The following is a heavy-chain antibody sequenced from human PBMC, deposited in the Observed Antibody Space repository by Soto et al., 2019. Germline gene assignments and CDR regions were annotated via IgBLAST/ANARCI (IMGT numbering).Heavy chain of an antibody. CDR3: ARVIWMTVAGSRGFDY. Sequence: PSETLSLTCAVYGGSFSGYYWNWIRQPPGKGLEWIGEINHSASTNYNPSLKSRVTISVDTSKVQFSLKLSSVTAADTAVYYCARVIWMTVAGSRGFDYWGQGTLVTV. V-gene: IGHV4-34*01. CDR1: GGSFSGYY. J-gene: IGHJ4*02. CDR2: INHSAST. D-gene: IGHD6-19*01.